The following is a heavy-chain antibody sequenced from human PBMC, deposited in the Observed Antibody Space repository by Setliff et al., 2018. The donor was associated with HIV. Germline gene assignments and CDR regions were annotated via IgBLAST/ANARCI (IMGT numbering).Heavy chain of an antibody. D-gene: IGHD5-18*01. CDR2: ITNSGDST. CDR3: ARGARGYSYG. J-gene: IGHJ4*02. V-gene: IGHV3-23*01. Sequence: GGSLRLSCAASGFTFSSYAMTWVRQAPEKGLEWVSAITNSGDSTYYADSVKGRFTISRDNANNSLYLQMNSLRAEDTAVYYCARGARGYSYGWGQGTLVTVSS. CDR1: GFTFSSYA.